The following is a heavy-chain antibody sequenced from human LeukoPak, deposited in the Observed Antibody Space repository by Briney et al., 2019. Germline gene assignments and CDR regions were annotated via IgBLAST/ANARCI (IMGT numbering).Heavy chain of an antibody. CDR2: MSGSGGST. V-gene: IGHV3-23*01. Sequence: GGSLRLSCAASGFTFSSYAMSWVRQAPGKGLEWVSAMSGSGGSTYYADSVKGRFTISRDNSKNTLYLQMNSLRAEDTAVYYCAKVRRGYYDSSGYYSNDAFDIWGQGTMVTVSS. J-gene: IGHJ3*02. CDR3: AKVRRGYYDSSGYYSNDAFDI. CDR1: GFTFSSYA. D-gene: IGHD3-22*01.